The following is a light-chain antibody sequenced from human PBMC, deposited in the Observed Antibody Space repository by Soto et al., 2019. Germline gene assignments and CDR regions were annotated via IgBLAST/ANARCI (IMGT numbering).Light chain of an antibody. Sequence: DIQMTQSPSTLSASVGDRVTITCRASQSISNWLAWYQQKPGKAPKLLIYKASNLESGVPSRFSGSGSGTEFTLTISSLQPDDFATYYCQQYNSHSWTFGQGTKVEIK. CDR3: QQYNSHSWT. CDR1: QSISNW. J-gene: IGKJ1*01. V-gene: IGKV1-5*03. CDR2: KAS.